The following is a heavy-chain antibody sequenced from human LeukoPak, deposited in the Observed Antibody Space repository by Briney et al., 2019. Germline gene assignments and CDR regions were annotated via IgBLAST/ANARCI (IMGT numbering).Heavy chain of an antibody. D-gene: IGHD3-9*01. CDR1: GYTLTSYG. Sequence: ASVKVSCKASGYTLTSYGISWVRQAPGQGLEWMGWISAYNGNTNYAQKLQGRVTMTTDTSTSTAYMELRSLRSDDTAVYYCARVGYYDILTGYYGGGYYYYYMDVWGKGTTVTVSS. CDR2: ISAYNGNT. V-gene: IGHV1-18*01. CDR3: ARVGYYDILTGYYGGGYYYYYMDV. J-gene: IGHJ6*03.